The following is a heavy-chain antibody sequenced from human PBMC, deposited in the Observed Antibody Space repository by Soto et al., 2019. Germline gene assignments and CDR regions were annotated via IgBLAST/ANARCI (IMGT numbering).Heavy chain of an antibody. V-gene: IGHV3-11*06. Sequence: QVQLVESGGGLVKPGGSLRLSCAASGFTFSDYYMSWIRQAPGKGLEWVSYISSSSSYTNYADSVKGRFTISRDNAKNSLCLQMNSLRAEDTAVYYCARAGDDYVWGSYRYTVNAFDIWGQGTMVTVSS. D-gene: IGHD3-16*02. J-gene: IGHJ3*02. CDR1: GFTFSDYY. CDR3: ARAGDDYVWGSYRYTVNAFDI. CDR2: ISSSSSYT.